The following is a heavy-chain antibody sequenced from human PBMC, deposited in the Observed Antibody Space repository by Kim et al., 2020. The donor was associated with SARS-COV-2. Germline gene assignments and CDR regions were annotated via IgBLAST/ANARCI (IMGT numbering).Heavy chain of an antibody. CDR2: ITGSGDSA. J-gene: IGHJ4*02. V-gene: IGHV3-23*01. D-gene: IGHD1-20*01. CDR3: AKADRTRYSDYFDY. CDR1: GFPFSTYA. Sequence: GGSLRLSCAAFGFPFSTYAMSWVRQAPGKGLEWVSAITGSGDSAYYPDSVKGRFTISRDNSKNTLYLQMNSLRVEDTAMYYCAKADRTRYSDYFDYWGQGTLVTVSS.